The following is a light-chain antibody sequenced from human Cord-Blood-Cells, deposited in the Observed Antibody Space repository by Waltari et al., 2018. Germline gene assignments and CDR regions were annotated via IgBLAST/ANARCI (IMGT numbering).Light chain of an antibody. CDR1: QSVLYSSNNKNY. CDR2: DAS. Sequence: DIVMTQSPDSLAVSLGERATINCKSSQSVLYSSNNKNYLDWYQQKPGKAPKLLIYDASNLETGVPSRFSGSGSGTDFTFTISSLQPEDIATYYCQQYDNLPLTFGGGTKVEIK. V-gene: IGKV4-1*01. J-gene: IGKJ4*01. CDR3: QQYDNLPLT.